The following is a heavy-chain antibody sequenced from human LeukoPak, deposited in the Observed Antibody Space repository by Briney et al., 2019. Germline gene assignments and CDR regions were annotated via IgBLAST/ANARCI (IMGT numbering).Heavy chain of an antibody. J-gene: IGHJ4*02. CDR1: GYTFTNYG. CDR2: RSAYNGNT. Sequence: ASVKISCKASGYTFTNYGITWVRQAPGQGLEWMGWRSAYNGNTKYAQTLQGRVTMTTDTSASTAYMELRSLRSDDTAVYYCARDHSSSCQLFNYWGQGTLVTVSS. CDR3: ARDHSSSCQLFNY. D-gene: IGHD6-13*01. V-gene: IGHV1-18*01.